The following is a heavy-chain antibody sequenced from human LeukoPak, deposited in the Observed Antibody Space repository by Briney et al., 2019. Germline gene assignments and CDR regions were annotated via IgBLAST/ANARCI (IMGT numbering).Heavy chain of an antibody. CDR2: MNPNSGNT. CDR3: ARHSRGWVPSNYYGLDV. CDR1: GYTFTSYD. Sequence: ASVKVSCKASGYTFTSYDINWVRQATGQGLEWMGWMNPNSGNTGYAQKFQGRVTITRNTSISTAYMELSSLRSEDTAVYYCARHSRGWVPSNYYGLDVWGQGTTVTVSS. V-gene: IGHV1-8*03. D-gene: IGHD6-19*01. J-gene: IGHJ6*02.